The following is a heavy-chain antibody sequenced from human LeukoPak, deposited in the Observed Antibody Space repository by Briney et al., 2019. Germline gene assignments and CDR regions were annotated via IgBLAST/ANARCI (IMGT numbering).Heavy chain of an antibody. D-gene: IGHD3-10*01. CDR2: ISPYNGNT. V-gene: IGHV1-18*01. Sequence: ASVTVSCKPYGYTFNTYGITWVRQAPGQGLEWMGWISPYNGNTNYAQKFQGRVTMTTDTATSTAYMELRSLRSDDTAVYYCARGPHERSDYPDDWGQGTLVTVSS. J-gene: IGHJ4*02. CDR1: GYTFNTYG. CDR3: ARGPHERSDYPDD.